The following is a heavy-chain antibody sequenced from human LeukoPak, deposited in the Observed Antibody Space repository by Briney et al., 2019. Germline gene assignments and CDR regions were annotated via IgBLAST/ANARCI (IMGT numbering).Heavy chain of an antibody. CDR2: ISDGGRYR. CDR3: ASFGRSWTSAY. D-gene: IGHD1-1*01. V-gene: IGHV3-74*01. Sequence: PGGSLRLSCEASGFSFSRHWMHWLRQPPGNGLVWVERISDGGRYRSHVGSVEGRFTISRDNVRNILYLHMNDLRGEDTAVYYCASFGRSWTSAYWGQGTLVTVSS. CDR1: GFSFSRHW. J-gene: IGHJ4*02.